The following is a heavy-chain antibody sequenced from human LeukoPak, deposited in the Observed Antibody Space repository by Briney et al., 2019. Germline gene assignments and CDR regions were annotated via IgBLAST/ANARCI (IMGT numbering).Heavy chain of an antibody. J-gene: IGHJ4*02. CDR3: ASLARGYGSGSYLGYFDY. CDR2: IYHSGST. D-gene: IGHD3-10*01. V-gene: IGHV4-38-2*02. CDR1: GYSISSGYY. Sequence: SETLSLTCTVSGYSISSGYYWGWIRQPPGKGLEWIGSIYHSGSTYYNPSLKSRVTISVDTSKNQFSLKLSSVTAADTAVYYCASLARGYGSGSYLGYFDYWGQGTLVTVSS.